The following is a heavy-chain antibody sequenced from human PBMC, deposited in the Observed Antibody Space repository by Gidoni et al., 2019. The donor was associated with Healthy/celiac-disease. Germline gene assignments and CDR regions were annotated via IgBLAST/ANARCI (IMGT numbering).Heavy chain of an antibody. J-gene: IGHJ3*02. CDR1: GGSFSGYY. D-gene: IGHD4-17*01. CDR3: ARDYGGNSDAFDI. Sequence: QVQLQQWGAGLLKPSETLSLTCTVYGGSFSGYYWSWSRQPPGKGLEWIGEINHSGSTNYNPSLKSRVTISVDTSKNQLSLKLSSVTAADTAVYYCARDYGGNSDAFDIWGQGTMVTVSS. V-gene: IGHV4-34*01. CDR2: INHSGST.